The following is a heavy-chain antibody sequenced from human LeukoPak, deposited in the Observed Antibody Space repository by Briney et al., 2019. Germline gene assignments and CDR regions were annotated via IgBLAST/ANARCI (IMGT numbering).Heavy chain of an antibody. CDR3: ARGLYSSSGILDY. CDR2: IYYSGST. J-gene: IGHJ4*02. Sequence: SETLSLTCTVSGGSISSYYWSWIRQPPGKGLEWIGYIYYSGSTNYNPSLKSRVTISVDTSKNQFSLKLSSVTAADTAVYYCARGLYSSSGILDYWGQGTLVTVSS. V-gene: IGHV4-59*01. CDR1: GGSISSYY. D-gene: IGHD6-13*01.